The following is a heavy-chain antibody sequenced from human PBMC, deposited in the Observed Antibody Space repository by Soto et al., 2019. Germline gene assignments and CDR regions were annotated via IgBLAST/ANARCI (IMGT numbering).Heavy chain of an antibody. V-gene: IGHV1-69*13. D-gene: IGHD3-10*01. CDR1: GGTFSGYA. CDR3: ARDIVRLGMDV. J-gene: IGHJ6*02. Sequence: ASVKVSCKASGGTFSGYAISWVRQAPGQGLEWMGGIIPIFGTANYAQKFQGRVTITADESTSTAYMELSSPRSEDTAVYYCARDIVRLGMDVWGQGTTVTVSS. CDR2: IIPIFGTA.